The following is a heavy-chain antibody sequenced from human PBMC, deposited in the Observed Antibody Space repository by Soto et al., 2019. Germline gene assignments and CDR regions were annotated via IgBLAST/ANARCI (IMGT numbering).Heavy chain of an antibody. CDR3: TTDLGRYCTNGVCYTTDFDY. V-gene: IGHV3-15*07. Sequence: GGSLRLSCAASGFTFSNAWMNWVRQAPGKGLEWVGRIKSKTDGGTTDYAAPVKGRFTISRDDSKNTLYLQMNSLKTEDTAVYYCTTDLGRYCTNGVCYTTDFDYWGQGTLVTVSS. J-gene: IGHJ4*02. CDR2: IKSKTDGGTT. CDR1: GFTFSNAW. D-gene: IGHD2-8*01.